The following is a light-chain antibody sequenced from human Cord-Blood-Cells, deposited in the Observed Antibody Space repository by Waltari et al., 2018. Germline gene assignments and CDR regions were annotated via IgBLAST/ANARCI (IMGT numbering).Light chain of an antibody. CDR3: SSYTGSSTHVV. V-gene: IGLV2-14*01. CDR2: EVS. J-gene: IGLJ2*01. CDR1: SSDVGGYNY. Sequence: QSALTQPASVSGSPGQSITISCTGTSSDVGGYNYVSWYQQHPGKAPKLMIYEVSNRPSGVSNRFSGSKSGNTASLSISGRQAEDEADYYGSSYTGSSTHVVFGGGTKLTVL.